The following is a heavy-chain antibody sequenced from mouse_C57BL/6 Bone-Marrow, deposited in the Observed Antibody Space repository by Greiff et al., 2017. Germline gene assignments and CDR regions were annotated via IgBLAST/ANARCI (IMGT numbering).Heavy chain of an antibody. D-gene: IGHD2-3*01. J-gene: IGHJ1*03. CDR2: INPSNGGT. CDR3: ARSEYGYYVGYFDV. CDR1: GYTFTSYW. Sequence: QVQLQQPGTELVKPGASVKLSCKASGYTFTSYWMHWVKQRPGQGLEWIGNINPSNGGTNYNEKFKSKATLAVDKSYSTAYMQLSILTAEDSAVYYCARSEYGYYVGYFDVWGTATTVTVAS. V-gene: IGHV1-53*01.